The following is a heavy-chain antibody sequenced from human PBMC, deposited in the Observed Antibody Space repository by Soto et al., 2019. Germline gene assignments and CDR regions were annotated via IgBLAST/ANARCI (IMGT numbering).Heavy chain of an antibody. CDR3: AKVKSLAGQE. Sequence: EVQLVESGGGLVQPGGSLRLSCAASGFTFSSYWMSWVRQAPGKGLEWVANIKQDGSDKYYVDSVKGRFTISRDNAKNSLYLQMNSLPAEDTAIYYWAKVKSLAGQEWGQGTLVTVSS. CDR2: IKQDGSDK. V-gene: IGHV3-7*05. CDR1: GFTFSSYW. D-gene: IGHD6-6*01. J-gene: IGHJ4*02.